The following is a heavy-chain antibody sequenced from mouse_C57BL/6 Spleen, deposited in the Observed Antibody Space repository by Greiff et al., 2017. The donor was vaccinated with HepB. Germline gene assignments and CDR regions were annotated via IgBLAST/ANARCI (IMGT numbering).Heavy chain of an antibody. CDR1: GYTFTSYW. Sequence: QVQLQQPGAALVKPGASVKLSCKASGYTFTSYWMHWVKQRPGQGLAWIGMIHPNSGSTNYNEKFKSKATLTVDKSSSTAYMQLSSLTSEDCAVYYCATFYDYYWYVDVWDTGTTVTVSS. D-gene: IGHD2-4*01. J-gene: IGHJ1*03. CDR2: IHPNSGST. CDR3: ATFYDYYWYVDV. V-gene: IGHV1-64*01.